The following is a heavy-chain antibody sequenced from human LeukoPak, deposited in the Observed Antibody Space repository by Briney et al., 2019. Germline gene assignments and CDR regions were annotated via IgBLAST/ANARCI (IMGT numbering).Heavy chain of an antibody. V-gene: IGHV4-61*02. D-gene: IGHD6-13*01. J-gene: IGHJ4*02. Sequence: SETLSLTCSVAGGSISSGSYYWSWIRQPAGKGLEWIGRIYTSGSTNYNPSLKSRVTISVDTSKNQFSLKLSSVTAADTAVYYCARGRPGIAAAGQPYFDYWGQGTLVTVSS. CDR3: ARGRPGIAAAGQPYFDY. CDR1: GGSISSGSYY. CDR2: IYTSGST.